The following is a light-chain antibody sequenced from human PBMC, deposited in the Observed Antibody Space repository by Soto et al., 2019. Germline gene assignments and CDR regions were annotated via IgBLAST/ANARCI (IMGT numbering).Light chain of an antibody. J-gene: IGKJ1*01. V-gene: IGKV3-15*01. Sequence: EIVMTQSPATLSVSPGERATLSCRASQNIYSNIAWYQQRPGQAPRLLIYRASTRATGVPARFSGSGSGTDFTLTISRLEPEDFAVYYCQQYGSSGTFGQGTKVDIK. CDR3: QQYGSSGT. CDR2: RAS. CDR1: QNIYSN.